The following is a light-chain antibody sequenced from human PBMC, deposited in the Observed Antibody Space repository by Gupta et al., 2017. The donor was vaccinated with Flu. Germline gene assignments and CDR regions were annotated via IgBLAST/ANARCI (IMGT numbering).Light chain of an antibody. J-gene: IGLJ2*01. Sequence: QPPSASGSPGQSVTISCTGTSSDVGGYNYVSWYQQHPGKAPKLMIYEVSKRPSGVPDRFSGSKSGNTASLTVSGLQAEDEADYYCSSYAGSNNLVFGGGTKLTVL. V-gene: IGLV2-8*01. CDR3: SSYAGSNNLV. CDR1: SSDVGGYNY. CDR2: EVS.